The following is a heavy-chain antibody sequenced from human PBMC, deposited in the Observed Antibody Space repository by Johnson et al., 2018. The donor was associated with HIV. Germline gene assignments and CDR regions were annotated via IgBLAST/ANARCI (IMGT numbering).Heavy chain of an antibody. CDR3: ARVGAFGDGICLGAFDI. Sequence: VQLVESGGGLVQPGGSLRLSCAASGFTFSSYDMHWVRQATGKGLEWVSGIGSAGDTYYPGSVKGRFTISRENAKNSLYLQMHSLRAGDTAVYSCARVGAFGDGICLGAFDIWGQGTMVTVSS. CDR2: IGSAGDT. CDR1: GFTFSSYD. D-gene: IGHD3-10*01. V-gene: IGHV3-13*01. J-gene: IGHJ3*02.